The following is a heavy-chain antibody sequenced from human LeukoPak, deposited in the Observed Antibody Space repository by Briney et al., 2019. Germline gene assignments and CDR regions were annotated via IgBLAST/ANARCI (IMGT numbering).Heavy chain of an antibody. J-gene: IGHJ4*02. CDR1: GGSFSGYY. V-gene: IGHV4-34*01. Sequence: SETLSLTCAVYGGSFSGYYWSWIRQPPGKGLEWIGEINHSGSTNYNPSLKSRVTISVDTSKNQFSLKLSSVTAADTAVYYCARGVIAAPFDYWGQGTLVTVSS. CDR3: ARGVIAAPFDY. D-gene: IGHD6-6*01. CDR2: INHSGST.